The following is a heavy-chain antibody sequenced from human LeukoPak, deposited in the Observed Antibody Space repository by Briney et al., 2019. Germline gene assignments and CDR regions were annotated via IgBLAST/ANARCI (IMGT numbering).Heavy chain of an antibody. D-gene: IGHD3-10*01. Sequence: SETLSLTCTVSGDSIINYYRSWIRQSPGKGLEWIGYIYYSGSTKYNPSLKSRVTISVDTSKNQFSLKLSSVTAADTAVYYCASHRGSGSPYFDYWGQGTLVTVSS. CDR1: GDSIINYY. J-gene: IGHJ4*02. CDR3: ASHRGSGSPYFDY. V-gene: IGHV4-59*08. CDR2: IYYSGST.